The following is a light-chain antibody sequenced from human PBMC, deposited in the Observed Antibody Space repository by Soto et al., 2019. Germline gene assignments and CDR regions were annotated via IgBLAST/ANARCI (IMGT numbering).Light chain of an antibody. CDR3: QQRSNWPPLT. CDR1: QSVSSY. Sequence: EIVLTQSPATLSLSPGERATLSCRASQSVSSYLAWYQQKPGQAPRLLIYDASNRASGIPARFSGSGSGTDFTLPISSLEPEDFAVYDCQQRSNWPPLTFGGGTKVEIK. V-gene: IGKV3-11*01. CDR2: DAS. J-gene: IGKJ4*01.